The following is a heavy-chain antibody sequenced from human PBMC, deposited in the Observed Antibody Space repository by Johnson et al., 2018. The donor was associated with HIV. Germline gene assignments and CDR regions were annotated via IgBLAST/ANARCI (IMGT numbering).Heavy chain of an antibody. J-gene: IGHJ3*02. D-gene: IGHD5-24*01. CDR3: ARRDPWVENGAFDI. Sequence: EVQLVESGGGVVQPGRSLRLSCVASRFTFSSYDMHWVRQATGKGLEWVSAIGTAGDTYYPGSVKGRFTISRENAKNSLYLQMNSLRAGDTAVYFCARRDPWVENGAFDIWGQGTMVTVSS. V-gene: IGHV3-13*01. CDR1: RFTFSSYD. CDR2: IGTAGDT.